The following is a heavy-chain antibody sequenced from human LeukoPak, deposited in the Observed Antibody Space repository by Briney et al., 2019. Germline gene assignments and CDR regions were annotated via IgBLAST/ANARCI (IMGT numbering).Heavy chain of an antibody. V-gene: IGHV3-21*06. D-gene: IGHD5-24*01. CDR1: GITVSSNY. CDR3: ARDGDGYSFDN. CDR2: ITGGSTYI. J-gene: IGHJ4*02. Sequence: GGSLRLSCAASGITVSSNYMSWVRQAPGKGLEWVSSITGGSTYIYYADSVKGRFTISRDNAKNSLYLQMNSLRAEDRAVYYCARDGDGYSFDNWGQGTLVTVSS.